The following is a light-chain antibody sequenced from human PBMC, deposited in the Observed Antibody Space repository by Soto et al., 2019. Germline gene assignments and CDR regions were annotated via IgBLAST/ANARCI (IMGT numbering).Light chain of an antibody. Sequence: QSALPQPPSASGSPGPSVTISCTGTSSDVGGYNYVSGYQQHPGKAPKLLISEVSTRPSGVPDRFSGSQSGNTASLTDSGLQAEDEADYYCSSYAGSNNLVFGGGTKLTVL. V-gene: IGLV2-8*01. J-gene: IGLJ2*01. CDR2: EVS. CDR1: SSDVGGYNY. CDR3: SSYAGSNNLV.